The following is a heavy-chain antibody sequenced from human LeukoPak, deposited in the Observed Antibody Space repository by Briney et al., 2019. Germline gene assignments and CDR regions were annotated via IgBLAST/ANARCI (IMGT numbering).Heavy chain of an antibody. J-gene: IGHJ4*02. D-gene: IGHD3-10*01. CDR3: ARQSFKGSGSYLFDY. Sequence: SETLSLTCTVSGDSISSTNYYWGWIRQPPGRGLEWIGSIYYTGSTYYNPSLKSRVTISVDTSKNQLSLKLSSVTAADTAVYYCARQSFKGSGSYLFDYWGQGTLVTVSS. CDR1: GDSISSTNYY. CDR2: IYYTGST. V-gene: IGHV4-39*01.